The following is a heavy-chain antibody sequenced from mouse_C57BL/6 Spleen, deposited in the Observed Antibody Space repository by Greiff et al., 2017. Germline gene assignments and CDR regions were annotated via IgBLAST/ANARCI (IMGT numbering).Heavy chain of an antibody. V-gene: IGHV1-4*01. J-gene: IGHJ4*01. CDR3: ARYYYGSSYYAMDY. CDR2: INPSSGYT. CDR1: GYTFTSYT. Sequence: VQLQQSGAELARPGASVKMSCKASGYTFTSYTMHWVKKRPGQGLEWIGYINPSSGYTKYNQKFKDKATLTADKSSSTAYMQLSSLTSEDSAVYYCARYYYGSSYYAMDYWGQGTSVTVSS. D-gene: IGHD1-1*01.